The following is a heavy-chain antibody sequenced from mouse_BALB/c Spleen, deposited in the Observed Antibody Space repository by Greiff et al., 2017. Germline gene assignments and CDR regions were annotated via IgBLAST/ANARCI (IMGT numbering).Heavy chain of an antibody. CDR1: GFTFSSYG. D-gene: IGHD1-2*01. J-gene: IGHJ4*01. CDR2: INSNGGST. Sequence: EVHLVESGGGLVQPGGSLKLSCAASGFTFSSYGMSWVRQTPDKRLELVATINSNGGSTYYPDSVKGRFTISRDNAKNTLYLQMSSLKSEDTAMYYCARDPVTTATAMDYWGQGTSVTVSS. V-gene: IGHV5-6-3*01. CDR3: ARDPVTTATAMDY.